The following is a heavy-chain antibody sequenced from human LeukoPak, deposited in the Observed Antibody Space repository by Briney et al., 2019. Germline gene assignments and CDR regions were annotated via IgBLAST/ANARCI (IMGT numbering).Heavy chain of an antibody. D-gene: IGHD2-2*02. Sequence: PGGSLRLSCAASGFTFSTYAMSWVRQAPGKGLEWVSAISDSGGNTYYADSVKGRFTISRDNSKNTLYLQMNSLGPEDTAVYYCAKGGCSSATCYINYWGQGTLVTVSS. CDR3: AKGGCSSATCYINY. J-gene: IGHJ4*02. CDR2: ISDSGGNT. V-gene: IGHV3-23*01. CDR1: GFTFSTYA.